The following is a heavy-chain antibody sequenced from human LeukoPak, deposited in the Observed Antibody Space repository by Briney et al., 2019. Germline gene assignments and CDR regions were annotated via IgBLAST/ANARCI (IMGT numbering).Heavy chain of an antibody. CDR1: GYTFTSYY. CDR3: ARERGSYPTTQDY. Sequence: GASVKVSCKASGYTFTSYYMHWVRQAPGQGLEWMGVINPSGGSTSYAQKLQGRVTMTRDTSTSTVYMELSSLRSEDTAVYYCARERGSYPTTQDYWGQGTLVTVSS. D-gene: IGHD1-26*01. CDR2: INPSGGST. J-gene: IGHJ4*02. V-gene: IGHV1-46*01.